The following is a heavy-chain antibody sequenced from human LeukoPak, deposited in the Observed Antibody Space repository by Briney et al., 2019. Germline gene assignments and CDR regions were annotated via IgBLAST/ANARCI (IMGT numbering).Heavy chain of an antibody. V-gene: IGHV1-69*13. CDR3: ARFRAVAGTEDY. CDR2: IIPMFRTA. Sequence: GASVKVSCKASGGTFRNYAISWVRQAPGQGLEWTGGIIPMFRTANYAQKIQGRVTITADESTSTAYMELSSLRSEDTAVYYCARFRAVAGTEDYWGQGTLVTVSS. D-gene: IGHD6-19*01. J-gene: IGHJ4*02. CDR1: GGTFRNYA.